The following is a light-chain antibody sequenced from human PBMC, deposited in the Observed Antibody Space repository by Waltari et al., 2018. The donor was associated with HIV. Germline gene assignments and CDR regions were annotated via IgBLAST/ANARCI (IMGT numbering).Light chain of an antibody. CDR2: SNN. Sequence: QSVLTQPPSASGTPGQRVTISCSGSSSNIASNTVNWYQQLPGTAPKLLIYSNNQRPSGVPDRFSGSKSGTSASLAISGLQSEDEADYYCAAWDDSLNAYVVFGGGTKLTVL. J-gene: IGLJ2*01. CDR3: AAWDDSLNAYVV. V-gene: IGLV1-44*01. CDR1: SSNIASNT.